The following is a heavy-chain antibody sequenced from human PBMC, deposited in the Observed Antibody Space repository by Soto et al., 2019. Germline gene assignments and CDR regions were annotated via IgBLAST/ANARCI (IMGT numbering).Heavy chain of an antibody. CDR1: GGSISSYY. D-gene: IGHD2-2*01. CDR2: IYYSGST. CDR3: ARGYLRMPVDY. J-gene: IGHJ4*02. V-gene: IGHV4-59*01. Sequence: QVQLQESGPGLVKPSETLSLTCTVSGGSISSYYWSWIRQPPGKGLEWIGYIYYSGSTNYNPSLKSRVTISVDTSKNQFSLKLSSVTAADTAVYYCARGYLRMPVDYWGQGTLVTVSS.